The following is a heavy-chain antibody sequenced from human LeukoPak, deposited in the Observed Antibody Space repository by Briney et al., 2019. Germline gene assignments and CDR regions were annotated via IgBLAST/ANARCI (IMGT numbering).Heavy chain of an antibody. CDR2: ISGSGGST. CDR1: GFIFSNYG. D-gene: IGHD1-26*01. J-gene: IGHJ4*02. Sequence: PGGILGLSCAASGFIFSNYGRSWVRQAPGKGLEWVSVISGSGGSTYYADSVKGRFTISRDNSKNTLYLQMNSLRAEDTAVYYCAKSGELNIDYWGQGTLVTVSS. V-gene: IGHV3-23*01. CDR3: AKSGELNIDY.